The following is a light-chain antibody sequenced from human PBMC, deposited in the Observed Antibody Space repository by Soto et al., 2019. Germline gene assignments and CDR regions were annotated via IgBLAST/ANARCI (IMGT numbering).Light chain of an antibody. Sequence: QSALTQPPSASGFPGQSVTISCTGPKSDIGGDNYVSWYHRQPGRAPKHIIYEVTERPSGVPGRFSGSKSGDTASLTVTGLQAEDEGEYYCSSFTGSNNYIVFGGGTKLTVL. J-gene: IGLJ3*02. V-gene: IGLV2-8*01. CDR1: KSDIGGDNY. CDR3: SSFTGSNNYIV. CDR2: EVT.